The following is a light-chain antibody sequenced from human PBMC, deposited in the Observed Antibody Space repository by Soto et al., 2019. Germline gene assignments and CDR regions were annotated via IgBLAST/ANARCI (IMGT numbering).Light chain of an antibody. V-gene: IGKV3-11*01. CDR3: QQRSNWPRT. CDR2: YAS. J-gene: IGKJ2*01. CDR1: QSVSNS. Sequence: EIVLTQSPATLSLSPGERATLSCRASQSVSNSLAWYQQKPGQAPRLLIFYASNRATDIPARFSGSGSGTDFTLTINSLEPEDFAVYYCQQRSNWPRTFGQGTKLEIK.